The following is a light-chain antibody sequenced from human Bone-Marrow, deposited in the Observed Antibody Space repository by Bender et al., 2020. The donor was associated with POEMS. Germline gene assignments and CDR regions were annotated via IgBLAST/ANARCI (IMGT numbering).Light chain of an antibody. V-gene: IGLV2-14*02. Sequence: QSALSQPASVSGSPGQSITISCTGTSSDVGGYNLVSWYQQLPGKAPKVLIYDVSNRPLEVAHRCSGSKSGTSASLAISGLQSEDEADYYCAAWDAGLSGGVFGGGTKLTVL. CDR2: DVS. J-gene: IGLJ3*02. CDR3: AAWDAGLSGGV. CDR1: SSDVGGYNL.